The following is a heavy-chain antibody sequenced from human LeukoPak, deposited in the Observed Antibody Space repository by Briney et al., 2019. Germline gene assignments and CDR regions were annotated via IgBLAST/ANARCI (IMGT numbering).Heavy chain of an antibody. CDR2: LYSGGTT. CDR1: GFTVSSNY. Sequence: GGSLRLSCAASGFTVSSNYMSWVRQAPGKGLEWVSVLYSGGTTYYADSVMGRFTISRDNSKNTLYLQMNSLRAEDTAVYYCTTDELLGGRDYWGQGTLVTVSS. J-gene: IGHJ4*02. CDR3: TTDELLGGRDY. D-gene: IGHD1-26*01. V-gene: IGHV3-53*01.